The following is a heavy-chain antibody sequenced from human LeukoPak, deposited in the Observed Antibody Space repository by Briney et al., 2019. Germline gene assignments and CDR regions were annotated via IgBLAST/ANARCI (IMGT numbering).Heavy chain of an antibody. CDR3: AKSRGESSGWYSYDY. J-gene: IGHJ4*02. CDR2: ISGRGSST. D-gene: IGHD6-19*01. Sequence: PGGSLRLSCAASGFTFSSYAMTWVRQAPGKGLEWVSVISGRGSSTSYADSVKGRFTISRDNSKNTLSLQMNSLRAEDTAVYYCAKSRGESSGWYSYDYWGQGTLVTVSS. V-gene: IGHV3-23*01. CDR1: GFTFSSYA.